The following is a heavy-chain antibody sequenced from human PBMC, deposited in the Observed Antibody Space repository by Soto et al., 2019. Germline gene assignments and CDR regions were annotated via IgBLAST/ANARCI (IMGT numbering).Heavy chain of an antibody. V-gene: IGHV3-9*01. CDR1: GFTFDDYA. J-gene: IGHJ6*03. CDR3: AKEVVVPAARKYYYYYMDV. Sequence: GGSLRLSCAASGFTFDDYAMHWVRQAPGKGLEWVSGISWNSGSIGYADSVKGRFTISRDNAKNSLYLQMNSLRAEDTALYYCAKEVVVPAARKYYYYYMDVWGKGTTVTVSS. D-gene: IGHD2-2*01. CDR2: ISWNSGSI.